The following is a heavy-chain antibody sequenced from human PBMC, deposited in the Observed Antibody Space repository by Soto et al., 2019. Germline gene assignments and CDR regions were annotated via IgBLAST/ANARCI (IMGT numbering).Heavy chain of an antibody. J-gene: IGHJ5*02. D-gene: IGHD3-10*01. V-gene: IGHV4-31*03. Sequence: SETLSLTCTVSGGSISSGGYYWTWIRQHPGKGLEWIGYIYYSGSTYYNPSLKSRVTISVDTSKNQFSLKLSSVTAADTAVYYCARDTVDYYGSGSYFWFDPWGQGTLVTV. CDR2: IYYSGST. CDR3: ARDTVDYYGSGSYFWFDP. CDR1: GGSISSGGYY.